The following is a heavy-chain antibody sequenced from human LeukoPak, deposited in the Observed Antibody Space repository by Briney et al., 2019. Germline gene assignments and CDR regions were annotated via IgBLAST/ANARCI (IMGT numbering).Heavy chain of an antibody. Sequence: SVKVSCKASGGTFSSYVISWVRQAPGQGLEWMGRIIPIFGTANYAQKFQGRVTITTDESTSTAYMELSSLRSEDTAVYYCARSPGATIFVVVTNNWFDPWGQGTLVTVSS. CDR1: GGTFSSYV. D-gene: IGHD3-3*01. J-gene: IGHJ5*02. CDR2: IIPIFGTA. V-gene: IGHV1-69*05. CDR3: ARSPGATIFVVVTNNWFDP.